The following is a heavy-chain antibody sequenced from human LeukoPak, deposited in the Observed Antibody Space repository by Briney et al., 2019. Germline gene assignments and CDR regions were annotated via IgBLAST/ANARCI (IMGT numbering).Heavy chain of an antibody. J-gene: IGHJ4*02. V-gene: IGHV4-34*01. Sequence: SETLSLTCAVYGGSFSGYYWYWIRQPPGKGLEWIAEIDHSGSTNYNPSLKSRVTISVDTSKNQFSLKLSSVTAADSAVYYCARGHYYYDRWGQGTLVTVSS. D-gene: IGHD3-22*01. CDR2: IDHSGST. CDR3: ARGHYYYDR. CDR1: GGSFSGYY.